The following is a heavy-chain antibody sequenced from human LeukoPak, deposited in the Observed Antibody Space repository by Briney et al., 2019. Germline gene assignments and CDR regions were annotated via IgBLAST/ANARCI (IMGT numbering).Heavy chain of an antibody. Sequence: GGSLRLSCAASGFTVSSTYMSWVRQAPGKGLEWVSVIYSGGSTYYADSVKGRFTISRDNSKNTLHLQMNSLRAEDTAVYYCARDPPRGYSYGPFDYWGQGTLVTVSS. V-gene: IGHV3-66*01. J-gene: IGHJ4*02. D-gene: IGHD5-18*01. CDR1: GFTVSSTY. CDR2: IYSGGST. CDR3: ARDPPRGYSYGPFDY.